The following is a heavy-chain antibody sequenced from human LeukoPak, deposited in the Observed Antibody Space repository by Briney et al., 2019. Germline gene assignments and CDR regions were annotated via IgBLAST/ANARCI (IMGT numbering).Heavy chain of an antibody. Sequence: PGGSLRLSCAASGFSINNYAMTWVRQVPGRGLEWVSSLSGSGGSTYYADSVKGRFTISRDNFKNTLCLQMNNLRPEDTAVYYCAKDSRGSSVRVFDCWGQGTLVTVSS. CDR1: GFSINNYA. CDR3: AKDSRGSSVRVFDC. CDR2: LSGSGGST. J-gene: IGHJ4*02. V-gene: IGHV3-23*01.